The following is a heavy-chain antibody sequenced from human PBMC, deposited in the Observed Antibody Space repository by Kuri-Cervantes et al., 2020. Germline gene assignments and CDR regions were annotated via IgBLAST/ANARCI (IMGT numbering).Heavy chain of an antibody. Sequence: ASVKVSCKASGYTFTSYYMHWVRQAPGQGLEWMGIINPSGGSTNYAQKFQGRVTMTRDTSISTAYMELSRLRSDDTAVYYCARYDDLRIWGQGTLVTVSS. J-gene: IGHJ4*02. D-gene: IGHD3-22*01. CDR2: INPSGGST. CDR3: ARYDDLRI. CDR1: GYTFTSYY. V-gene: IGHV1-2*02.